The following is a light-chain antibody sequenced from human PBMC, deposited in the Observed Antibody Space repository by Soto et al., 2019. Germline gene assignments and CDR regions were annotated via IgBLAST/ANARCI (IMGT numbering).Light chain of an antibody. V-gene: IGKV3-11*01. CDR2: DVS. Sequence: EIVLTQSPATLFLSPGERATLSCRASQSVTSYLAWYQQKPGQAPRLLIYDVSNRASGIPARFSGSGSETDFTLTISSLEPEDFAVYYCQQRSDWPLTFGQGTRLEIK. CDR3: QQRSDWPLT. CDR1: QSVTSY. J-gene: IGKJ5*01.